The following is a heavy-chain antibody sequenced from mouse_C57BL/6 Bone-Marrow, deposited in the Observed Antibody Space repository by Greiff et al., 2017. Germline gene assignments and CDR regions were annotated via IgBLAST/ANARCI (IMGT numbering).Heavy chain of an antibody. V-gene: IGHV1-18*01. CDR1: GYTFTDYN. J-gene: IGHJ2*01. Sequence: VQLQQSGPELVKPGASVKIPCTASGYTFTDYNMDWVKQSHGKSLEWIGDINPNNGGTTYNEKFKGKATLTVDKSSSTAYMELRSLTSEDTAVYYCARGPFYDSLDYWGQGTTLTVSS. D-gene: IGHD2-4*01. CDR3: ARGPFYDSLDY. CDR2: INPNNGGT.